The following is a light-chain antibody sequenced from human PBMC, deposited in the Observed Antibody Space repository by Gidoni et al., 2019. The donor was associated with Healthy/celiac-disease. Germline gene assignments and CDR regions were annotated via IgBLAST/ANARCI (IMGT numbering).Light chain of an antibody. J-gene: IGKJ1*01. CDR1: QSIRSY. Sequence: DIQMTQSPPSLSASVGDRVTITCRASQSIRSYLNWYQQKPGKAPKLLINAASSLHSRVPSRFSGSGSGTEFTLTISSLQPEDFATYYCQQSYSTLRTFGQGTKVEIK. V-gene: IGKV1-39*01. CDR2: AAS. CDR3: QQSYSTLRT.